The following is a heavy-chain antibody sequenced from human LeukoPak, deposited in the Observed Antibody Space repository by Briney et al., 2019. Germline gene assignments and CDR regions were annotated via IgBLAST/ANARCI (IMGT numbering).Heavy chain of an antibody. J-gene: IGHJ4*02. CDR2: MNPNSGNT. D-gene: IGHD4-17*01. CDR1: GYTFTSYD. Sequence: ASVKVSCKASGYTFTSYDINWVRQATGQGLEWMGWMNPNSGNTGYAQKFQGRVTMTRNTSISTAYMELSSLRSEDTAVYYCARGLEMTTVTPEGYWGQGTLVTVSS. CDR3: ARGLEMTTVTPEGY. V-gene: IGHV1-8*01.